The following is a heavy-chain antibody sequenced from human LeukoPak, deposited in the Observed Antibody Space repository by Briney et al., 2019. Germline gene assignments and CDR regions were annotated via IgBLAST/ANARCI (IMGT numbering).Heavy chain of an antibody. CDR3: ARGRDFWSGYSFDY. J-gene: IGHJ4*02. V-gene: IGHV4-59*01. CDR2: VYYSGST. D-gene: IGHD3-3*01. Sequence: SETLSLTCTVSGGSISTYYWSWVRQPPGKGLEWIGYVYYSGSTEYNPSLKSRVTMSVDTSKIQFSLKLNSMTAADTAVYYCARGRDFWSGYSFDYRGQGALVTVSS. CDR1: GGSISTYY.